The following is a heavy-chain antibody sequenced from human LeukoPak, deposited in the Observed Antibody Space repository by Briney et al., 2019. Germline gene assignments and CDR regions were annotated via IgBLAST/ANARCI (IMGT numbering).Heavy chain of an antibody. D-gene: IGHD3-16*01. V-gene: IGHV4-59*08. CDR2: IYYSGST. CDR1: GGSISSYY. J-gene: IGHJ4*02. Sequence: PSETLSLTCTVSGGSISSYYWSWIRQPPGKGLERIGYIYYSGSTNYNPSLKSRVTISVDTSKNHSALRLSSVTAADTAVYYCARRRGRTFYFDYWGQGTLVTVSS. CDR3: ARRRGRTFYFDY.